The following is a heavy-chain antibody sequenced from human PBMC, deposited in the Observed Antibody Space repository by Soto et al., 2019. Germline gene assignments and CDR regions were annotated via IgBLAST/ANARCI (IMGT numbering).Heavy chain of an antibody. J-gene: IGHJ5*02. CDR3: ARDKRITIFGVVILASNWFDP. V-gene: IGHV3-74*01. CDR1: GFTFSSYA. Sequence: GGSLRLSCAASGFTFSSYAMSWVRQAPGKGLEWVSVINSDGSSTSYADSVKGRFTISRDNAKNTLYLQMNSLRAEDTAVYYCARDKRITIFGVVILASNWFDPWGQGTLVTVSS. CDR2: INSDGSST. D-gene: IGHD3-3*01.